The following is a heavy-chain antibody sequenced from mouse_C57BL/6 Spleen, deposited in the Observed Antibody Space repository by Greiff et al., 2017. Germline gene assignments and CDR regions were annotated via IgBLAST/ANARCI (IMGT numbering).Heavy chain of an antibody. CDR2: ISSGSSTI. D-gene: IGHD2-4*01. CDR1: GFTFSDYG. V-gene: IGHV5-17*01. Sequence: DVKLVESGGGLVKPGGSLKLSCAASGFTFSDYGMHWVRQAPEKGLEWVAYISSGSSTIYYADTVKGRFTISRDNAKNTLFLQMTSLRSEDTAMYYCARGRLRHAMDYWGQGTSVTVSS. CDR3: ARGRLRHAMDY. J-gene: IGHJ4*01.